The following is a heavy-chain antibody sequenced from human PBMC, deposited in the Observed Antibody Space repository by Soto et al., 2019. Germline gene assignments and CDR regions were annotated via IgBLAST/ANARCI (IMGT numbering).Heavy chain of an antibody. V-gene: IGHV3-33*01. Sequence: QVQLVESGGGVVQPGRSLRLSCAASGFTFSSYGMHWVRQAPGKGLEWVAVIWYDGSNKYYADSVKGRFTISRDNSKNTLYLQMNRLRAEDMAVYYCARDSPHYHYGMDVWVQGTTVTVSS. J-gene: IGHJ6*02. CDR2: IWYDGSNK. CDR1: GFTFSSYG. CDR3: ARDSPHYHYGMDV.